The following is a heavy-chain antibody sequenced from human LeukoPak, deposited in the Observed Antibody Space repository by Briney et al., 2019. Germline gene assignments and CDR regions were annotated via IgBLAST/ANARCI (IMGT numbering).Heavy chain of an antibody. CDR3: ARDFRVAAHAIILYYYCYMDV. Sequence: ASVKVSCKASGYTFTGYYMHWVRQAPGQGLEWMGWINPNSGGTNYAQKFQGRVTMTRDTSISTAYMELSRLRSDDTAVYYCARDFRVAAHAIILYYYCYMDVWGKGTTVTVSS. J-gene: IGHJ6*03. V-gene: IGHV1-2*02. CDR2: INPNSGGT. D-gene: IGHD2-15*01. CDR1: GYTFTGYY.